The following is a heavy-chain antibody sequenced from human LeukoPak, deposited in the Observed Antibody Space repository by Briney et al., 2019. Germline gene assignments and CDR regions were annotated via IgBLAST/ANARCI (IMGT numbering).Heavy chain of an antibody. Sequence: SETLSLTCTVSGGSLSGYYWSWIRQPPGKGLEWIGYIYYSWTTNYNPSLKSRVTMTVDTSKNQFSLKLSSVTAADTAVYYCARGVTPEAYWGQGTLVTVSS. CDR3: ARGVTPEAY. CDR2: IYYSWTT. J-gene: IGHJ4*02. V-gene: IGHV4-59*01. CDR1: GGSLSGYY. D-gene: IGHD4-17*01.